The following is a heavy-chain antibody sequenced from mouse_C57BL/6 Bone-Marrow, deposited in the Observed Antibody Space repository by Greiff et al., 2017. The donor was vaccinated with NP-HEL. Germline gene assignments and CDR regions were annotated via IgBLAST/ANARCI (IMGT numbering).Heavy chain of an antibody. Sequence: VQLQQPGTELVKPGASVKLSCKASGYTFTSYWMHWVKQRPGQGLEWIGNINPSNGGTNYNEKFKSKATLTVDKSSSTAYMQLSSLTSEDSAVYYCARSGKSYYDGSSYEKGYAMDYWGQGTSVTVSS. D-gene: IGHD1-1*01. CDR2: INPSNGGT. CDR3: ARSGKSYYDGSSYEKGYAMDY. V-gene: IGHV1-53*01. CDR1: GYTFTSYW. J-gene: IGHJ4*01.